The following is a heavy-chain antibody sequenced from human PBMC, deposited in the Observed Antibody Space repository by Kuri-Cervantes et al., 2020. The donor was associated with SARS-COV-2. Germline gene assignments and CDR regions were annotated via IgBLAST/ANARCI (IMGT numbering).Heavy chain of an antibody. CDR1: GYSFTSYW. Sequence: KVSCKGSGYSFTSYWIGWVRQMPGKGLEWTGIIYPGDSDTRYSPSFQGQVTISADKSISTAYLQWSSLKASDTAMYYCARLQQPISSCFDYWGQGTLVTVSS. D-gene: IGHD6-13*01. CDR3: ARLQQPISSCFDY. CDR2: IYPGDSDT. J-gene: IGHJ4*02. V-gene: IGHV5-51*01.